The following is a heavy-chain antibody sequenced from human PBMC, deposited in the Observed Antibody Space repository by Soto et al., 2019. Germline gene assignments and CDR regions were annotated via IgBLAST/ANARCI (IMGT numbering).Heavy chain of an antibody. V-gene: IGHV1-69*01. J-gene: IGHJ4*02. Sequence: QVQLVQSGAEVKKPGSSVKVSCKASGGTFSSYAISWVLQAPGQGLERMGGIIPIFGTANYAQKFQGRVTITADESTSTAYMELSSLRSEDTAVYYCARSPRGLRFNFQGNFDYWGQGTLVTVSS. D-gene: IGHD5-12*01. CDR2: IIPIFGTA. CDR1: GGTFSSYA. CDR3: ARSPRGLRFNFQGNFDY.